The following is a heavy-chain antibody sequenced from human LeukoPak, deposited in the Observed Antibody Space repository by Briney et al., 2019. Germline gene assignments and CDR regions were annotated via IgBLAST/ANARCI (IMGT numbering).Heavy chain of an antibody. Sequence: PGRSLRLSCAASGFTFDDYAMHWVRQAPGKGLEWVSGISWNSGSIGYADSVKGRFTISRDNAKNSLYPQMNSLRAEDTALYYCAKDFGGNDYGDYYFDYWGQGTLVTVSS. CDR2: ISWNSGSI. CDR1: GFTFDDYA. CDR3: AKDFGGNDYGDYYFDY. J-gene: IGHJ4*02. D-gene: IGHD4-17*01. V-gene: IGHV3-9*01.